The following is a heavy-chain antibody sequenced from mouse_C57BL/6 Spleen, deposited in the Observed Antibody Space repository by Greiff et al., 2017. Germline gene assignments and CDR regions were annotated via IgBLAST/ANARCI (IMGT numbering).Heavy chain of an antibody. J-gene: IGHJ4*01. Sequence: QVQLQQSGAELVRPGASVTLSCKASGYTFTDYEMHWVKQTPVHGLEWIGAIDPETGGTAYNQKFKGKAILTADKSSSTAYMELRSLTSEDSAVYYCTRRALGDYAMDYWGQGTSVTVSS. V-gene: IGHV1-15*01. D-gene: IGHD1-3*01. CDR3: TRRALGDYAMDY. CDR2: IDPETGGT. CDR1: GYTFTDYE.